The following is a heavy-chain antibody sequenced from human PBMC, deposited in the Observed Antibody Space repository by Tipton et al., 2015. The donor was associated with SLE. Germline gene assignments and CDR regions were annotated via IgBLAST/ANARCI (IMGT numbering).Heavy chain of an antibody. Sequence: TLSLTCTVSGASMSSHHWSWIRQPPGKGLEWIGYFHYGGYTDYNPSLKSRVTISADTSKNQFSLQLASVTAADTAVYYCARDSTRWSFWGQGTLVTVSS. J-gene: IGHJ4*02. D-gene: IGHD2/OR15-2a*01. CDR1: GASMSSHH. CDR2: FHYGGYT. V-gene: IGHV4-59*11. CDR3: ARDSTRWSF.